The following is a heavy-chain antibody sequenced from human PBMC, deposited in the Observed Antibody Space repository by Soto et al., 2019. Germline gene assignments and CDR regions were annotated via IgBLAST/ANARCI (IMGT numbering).Heavy chain of an antibody. CDR2: IYHSGST. V-gene: IGHV4-4*02. Sequence: SETLSLTCAVSSGSISSSNWWSWVRQPPGKGLEWIGEIYHSGSTNYNPSLKSRVTISVDKSKNQFSLKLSSVTAADTAVYYCARDRYHCSGGSCYRAGWFDPWGQGTLVTVSS. D-gene: IGHD2-15*01. CDR1: SGSISSSNW. CDR3: ARDRYHCSGGSCYRAGWFDP. J-gene: IGHJ5*02.